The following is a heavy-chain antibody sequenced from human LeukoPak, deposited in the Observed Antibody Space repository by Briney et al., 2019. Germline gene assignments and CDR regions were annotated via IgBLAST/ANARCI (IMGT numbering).Heavy chain of an antibody. Sequence: QTGESLKISCAASGFTFSSYAMSWVRQAPGKGLEWVSAISGSGGSTYYADSVKGRFTISRDNSKNTLYLQMNSLRAEGTAVYYCAKKKSGYEFDAFDIWGQGTMVTVSS. D-gene: IGHD5-12*01. CDR1: GFTFSSYA. CDR2: ISGSGGST. V-gene: IGHV3-23*01. J-gene: IGHJ3*02. CDR3: AKKKSGYEFDAFDI.